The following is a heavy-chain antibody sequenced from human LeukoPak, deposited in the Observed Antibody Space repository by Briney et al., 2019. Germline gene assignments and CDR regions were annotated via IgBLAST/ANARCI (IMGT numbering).Heavy chain of an antibody. CDR2: IEFSDSNT. CDR3: ARHEGDYFDD. J-gene: IGHJ4*02. CDR1: GYSFTSYW. Sequence: GKSLRISCKGSGYSFTSYWISWVRQMPEKGLEWMGNIEFSDSNTNYSPSFQGHVTISADKSISTAYLQWGSLKASDTAMYYCARHEGDYFDDWGQGALVTVSS. V-gene: IGHV5-10-1*01.